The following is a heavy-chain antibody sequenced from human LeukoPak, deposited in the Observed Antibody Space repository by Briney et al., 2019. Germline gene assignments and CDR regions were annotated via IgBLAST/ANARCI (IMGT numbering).Heavy chain of an antibody. Sequence: PGGSLSLPCASSGFPFSSYAMHWARQAPGKGLEWVAFLSYDGSNKYYAVSVKGRFTISRDNSKSTQYLRMNSLIAEDTALYYCAKDSGDRSSSMVLATYGMDVWGQGTTVTVSS. D-gene: IGHD6-13*01. J-gene: IGHJ6*02. CDR3: AKDSGDRSSSMVLATYGMDV. CDR2: LSYDGSNK. V-gene: IGHV3-30-3*01. CDR1: GFPFSSYA.